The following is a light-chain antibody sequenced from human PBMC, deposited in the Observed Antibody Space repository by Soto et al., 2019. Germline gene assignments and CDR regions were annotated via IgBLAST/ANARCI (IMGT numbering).Light chain of an antibody. Sequence: QLTQPPSFLSSSVGDRVTITCRASQTISTYLNWYQQKPGKAPRLLIYDASSLLSGVPSRFSGSGSGTDFTLTIASLQPEDFSTYYCQQSDSTPYTFGQGTKVDI. CDR2: DAS. V-gene: IGKV1-39*01. CDR3: QQSDSTPYT. CDR1: QTISTY. J-gene: IGKJ2*01.